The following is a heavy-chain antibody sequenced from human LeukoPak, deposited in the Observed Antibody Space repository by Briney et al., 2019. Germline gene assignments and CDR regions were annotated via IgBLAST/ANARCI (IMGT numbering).Heavy chain of an antibody. CDR2: IIWNSGSI. CDR1: GFTFDDYA. V-gene: IGHV3-9*01. J-gene: IGHJ4*02. D-gene: IGHD3-22*01. Sequence: GGSLRLSCAASGFTFDDYAMHWVRQAPGKGLEWVSGIIWNSGSIGYADSVKGRFTISRDNAKNSLYLQMNSLRAEDTALYYCAKDHSVVITTGFDYWGQGTLVTVSS. CDR3: AKDHSVVITTGFDY.